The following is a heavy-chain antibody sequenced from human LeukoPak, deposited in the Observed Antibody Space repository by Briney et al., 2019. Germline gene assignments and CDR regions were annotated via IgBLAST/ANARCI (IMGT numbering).Heavy chain of an antibody. CDR2: IYYSGST. V-gene: IGHV4-59*01. D-gene: IGHD6-19*01. Sequence: SETLSLTCTVSGGSISSYYWSWIRQPPGEGLEWIGYIYYSGSTNYNPSLKSRVTISVDTSKNQFSLKLSSVTAADTAVYYCARGGQWLDGFDYWGQGTLVTVSS. J-gene: IGHJ4*02. CDR1: GGSISSYY. CDR3: ARGGQWLDGFDY.